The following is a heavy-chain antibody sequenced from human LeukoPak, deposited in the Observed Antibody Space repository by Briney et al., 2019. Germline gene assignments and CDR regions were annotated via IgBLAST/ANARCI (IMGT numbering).Heavy chain of an antibody. CDR3: ARHQTSYDAFDI. Sequence: GGSLRLSCAPSGFTFTAYAMSWVRQAPGKGLERVVNIKQDGSEKYYVDSVKGQFTISRDNAKNSLYLQMNSLRAEDTAVYYCARHQTSYDAFDIWGQGTMVTVSS. V-gene: IGHV3-7*05. CDR1: GFTFTAYA. D-gene: IGHD2-2*01. CDR2: IKQDGSEK. J-gene: IGHJ3*02.